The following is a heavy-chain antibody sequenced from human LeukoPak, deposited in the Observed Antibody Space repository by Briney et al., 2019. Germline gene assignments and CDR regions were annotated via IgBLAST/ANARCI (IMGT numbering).Heavy chain of an antibody. V-gene: IGHV3-9*01. CDR1: GFMFDDYA. D-gene: IGHD6-13*01. CDR2: ISWNSGSI. CDR3: AKGRLRIAAAIDY. Sequence: GGSLRLSCAASGFMFDDYAMHWVRQAPGKGLEWVSGISWNSGSIGYADSVRGRFTISRDNAKNSLYLQMNSLRAEDTALYYCAKGRLRIAAAIDYWGQGTLVTVSS. J-gene: IGHJ4*02.